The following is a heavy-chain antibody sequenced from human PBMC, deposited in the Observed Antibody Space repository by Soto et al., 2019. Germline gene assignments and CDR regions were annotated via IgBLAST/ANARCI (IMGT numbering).Heavy chain of an antibody. D-gene: IGHD5-12*01. Sequence: GESLTISCMGSGYSFTSYWIGWVRQMPGKGLEWMGIIYPGDSDTRYSPSFQGQVTISADKSISTAYLQWSSLKASDTAMYYCARVGFRIVATIAGIDISGQGTKVTVCS. CDR2: IYPGDSDT. V-gene: IGHV5-51*01. J-gene: IGHJ6*02. CDR1: GYSFTSYW. CDR3: ARVGFRIVATIAGIDI.